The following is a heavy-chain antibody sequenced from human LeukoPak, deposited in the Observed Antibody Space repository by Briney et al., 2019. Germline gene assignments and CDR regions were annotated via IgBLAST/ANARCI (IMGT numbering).Heavy chain of an antibody. V-gene: IGHV4-34*01. CDR3: ARANDYGDNY. D-gene: IGHD4-17*01. J-gene: IGHJ4*02. CDR1: GGSFSGYY. CDR2: INHSGST. Sequence: SETLSLTCAVYGGSFSGYYWSWIRQPPGKGLEWIGEINHSGSTNYNPSLKSRVTISVDTSKNQFSLKLSSVTAADTAVYYCARANDYGDNYWGQGTLVTVSS.